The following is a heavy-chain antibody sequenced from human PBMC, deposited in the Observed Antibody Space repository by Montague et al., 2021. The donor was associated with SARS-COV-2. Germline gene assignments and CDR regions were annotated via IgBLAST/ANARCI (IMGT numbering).Heavy chain of an antibody. V-gene: IGHV4-59*01. D-gene: IGHD7-27*01. CDR2: TYYSGTT. Sequence: SETLSLTCIVSGGSIISSFYWSWIRQPPGKGLEWVGYTYYSGTTNYNPSLKSRVTISVDTSKNQFSLKLTSVTAADTAVYYCARVSHWGDFFDSWGQGGLVTVSS. CDR3: ARVSHWGDFFDS. J-gene: IGHJ4*02. CDR1: GGSIISSFY.